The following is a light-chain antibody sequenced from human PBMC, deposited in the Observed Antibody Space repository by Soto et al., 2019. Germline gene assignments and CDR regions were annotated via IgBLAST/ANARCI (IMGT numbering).Light chain of an antibody. J-gene: IGLJ1*01. V-gene: IGLV2-11*01. Sequence: QAVVTQPRSVSGSPGQSVTISCTGTSSDVAAYRYVSWYQQHPGKAPKVIIYDVTQRPSGVPDRFSGSKSGNAASLTISGLQADDEADYYCCSYAGSHTKYVFGTGTKVTVL. CDR1: SSDVAAYRY. CDR3: CSYAGSHTKYV. CDR2: DVT.